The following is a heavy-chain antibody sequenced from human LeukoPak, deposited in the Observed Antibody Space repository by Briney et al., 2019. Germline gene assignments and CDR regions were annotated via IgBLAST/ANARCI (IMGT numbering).Heavy chain of an antibody. V-gene: IGHV6-1*01. Sequence: SQTLSLTCAISGDSVSSNSAAWNWLRQSPSRGLEWLGRTYYRSKWYNDYAVSVKSRITINPDTSKNQFSLQLNSVTPEDTAVYYCARVPLVATMGNWFDPWGQGTLVTVSS. CDR3: ARVPLVATMGNWFDP. D-gene: IGHD5-12*01. CDR2: TYYRSKWYN. CDR1: GDSVSSNSAA. J-gene: IGHJ5*02.